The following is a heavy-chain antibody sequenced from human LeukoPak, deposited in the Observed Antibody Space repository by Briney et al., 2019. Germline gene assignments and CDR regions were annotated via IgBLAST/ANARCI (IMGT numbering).Heavy chain of an antibody. J-gene: IGHJ4*02. D-gene: IGHD3-22*01. CDR2: IYYSGST. V-gene: IGHV4-39*01. Sequence: SETLSLTCTVSAGSISSTSYYWGWIRQPPGKGLEWIGSIYYSGSTYFNPSLKSRLTLSVDTSKDQFSLRLSSVTAADTAIYYCARFRREVVIKAFDFWGQGTLVTVSS. CDR3: ARFRREVVIKAFDF. CDR1: AGSISSTSYY.